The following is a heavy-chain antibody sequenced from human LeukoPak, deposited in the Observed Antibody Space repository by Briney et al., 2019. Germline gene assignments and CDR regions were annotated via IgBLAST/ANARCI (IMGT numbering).Heavy chain of an antibody. Sequence: GGSLRLSCAASGFTFSDYDMSWVRQAPGKGLEWVSSISDSGGSTYYADSVKGRFTISRDNSKNTLYLQMTNLRAADTAVYYCAKDLSRAVAADWFDPWDQGSLVTVSS. J-gene: IGHJ5*02. V-gene: IGHV3-23*01. CDR2: ISDSGGST. CDR1: GFTFSDYD. D-gene: IGHD6-19*01. CDR3: AKDLSRAVAADWFDP.